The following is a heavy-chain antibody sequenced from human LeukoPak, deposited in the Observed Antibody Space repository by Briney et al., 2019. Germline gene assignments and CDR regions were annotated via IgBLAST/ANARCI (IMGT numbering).Heavy chain of an antibody. CDR2: INHNGNVN. Sequence: GGSLRLSCVASGFTFSGYWMNWARQAPGEGLEWVARINHNGNVNYYVDSVKGRFTISTDNAKTSLYLQMRNLRAEETAVYFCARGGGLDVWGQGATVTVSS. CDR3: ARGGGLDV. D-gene: IGHD3-16*01. CDR1: GFTFSGYW. V-gene: IGHV3-7*03. J-gene: IGHJ6*02.